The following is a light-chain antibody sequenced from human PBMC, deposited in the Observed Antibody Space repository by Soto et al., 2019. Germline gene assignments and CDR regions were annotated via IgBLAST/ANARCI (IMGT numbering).Light chain of an antibody. J-gene: IGLJ1*01. CDR1: ISDVGFYNL. Sequence: SVLTNPASLSRSPRHSITVTSPAPISDVGFYNLVSWYQHRPGKAPKFILYDVTHRPSGVSERFSGSKSGFTASLTISGLQAEDEYHYYCASFTSISTYAFGTGTK. V-gene: IGLV2-14*02. CDR2: DVT. CDR3: ASFTSISTYA.